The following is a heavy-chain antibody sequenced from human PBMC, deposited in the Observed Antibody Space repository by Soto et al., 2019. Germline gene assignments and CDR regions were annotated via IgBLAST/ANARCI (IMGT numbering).Heavy chain of an antibody. J-gene: IGHJ4*02. V-gene: IGHV4-34*01. D-gene: IGHD1-26*01. CDR3: ARGRGIVGAIALAY. CDR2: INHSGST. CDR1: GGSFSGYY. Sequence: PSETLSLTCAVYGGSFSGYYWRWIRQPPGKGLEWIGEINHSGSTNYNPSLKSRVTISVDTSKNQFSLKLSSVTAADTAVYYCARGRGIVGAIALAYWGQGTLVTVSS.